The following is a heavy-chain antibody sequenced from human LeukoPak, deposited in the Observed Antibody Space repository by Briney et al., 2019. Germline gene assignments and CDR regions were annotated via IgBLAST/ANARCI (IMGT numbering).Heavy chain of an antibody. CDR1: GYTFTSHY. D-gene: IGHD7-27*01. V-gene: IGHV1-46*01. Sequence: ASVKVSCKASGYTFTSHYMHWVRQAPGQGLEWMGIINPSVGSTSYAQKFQGRVTMTRDMSTSTVYMELGSLRSEDTAVYYCAREAGDRGYFDYWGQGTLVTVSS. J-gene: IGHJ4*02. CDR3: AREAGDRGYFDY. CDR2: INPSVGST.